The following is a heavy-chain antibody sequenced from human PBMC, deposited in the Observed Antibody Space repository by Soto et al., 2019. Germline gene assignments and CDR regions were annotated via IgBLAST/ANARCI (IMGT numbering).Heavy chain of an antibody. Sequence: EVQLVESGGGLVKPGGSLRLSCAASGFTFSNAWMSWVRQAPGKGLEWVGRIKSKTDGGRTDYAAPVKGRFTISRDDSKNTLYLQMNSLKTEDTAVYYCTTYYTDFDYWGQGTLVTVSS. CDR1: GFTFSNAW. CDR3: TTYYTDFDY. J-gene: IGHJ4*02. V-gene: IGHV3-15*01. D-gene: IGHD3-3*01. CDR2: IKSKTDGGRT.